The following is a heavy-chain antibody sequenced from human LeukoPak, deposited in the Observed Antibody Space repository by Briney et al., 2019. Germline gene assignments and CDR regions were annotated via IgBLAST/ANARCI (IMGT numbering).Heavy chain of an antibody. Sequence: GGSLRLSCAASGFTFSSYAMHWVRQAPGKGLEWVAVISYDGSNKYYADSVKGRFTISRDNSKNTLYLQMNSLRAEDTAVYYCATGRWPRRLFGIDYWGQGTLVTVSS. J-gene: IGHJ4*02. CDR1: GFTFSSYA. D-gene: IGHD5-24*01. CDR2: ISYDGSNK. CDR3: ATGRWPRRLFGIDY. V-gene: IGHV3-30*04.